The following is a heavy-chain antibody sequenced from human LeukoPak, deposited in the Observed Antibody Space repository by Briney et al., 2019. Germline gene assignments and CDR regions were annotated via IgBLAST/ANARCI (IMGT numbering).Heavy chain of an antibody. J-gene: IGHJ6*04. Sequence: ASVKVSCKASGGTFSSYAISWVRQAPGQGFEWMGGIIPIFGTANCAQKFQGRVTITADKSTSTAYMELSSLRSEDTAVYYCATGRSGRGVVVVAATYYYYGMDVWGKGTTVTVSS. D-gene: IGHD2-15*01. V-gene: IGHV1-69*06. CDR1: GGTFSSYA. CDR2: IIPIFGTA. CDR3: ATGRSGRGVVVVAATYYYYGMDV.